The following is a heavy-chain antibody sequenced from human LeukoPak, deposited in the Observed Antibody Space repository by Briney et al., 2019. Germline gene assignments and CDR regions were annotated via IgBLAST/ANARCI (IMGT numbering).Heavy chain of an antibody. CDR2: INNDGSIT. D-gene: IGHD3-22*01. CDR3: AKRLDGSGNTNFDY. V-gene: IGHV3-74*01. J-gene: IGHJ4*02. Sequence: GGSLRLSCAASGFTFSSHWMNWVRQVPGKGLVWVSRINNDGSITSYADSVKGRFTISRDNAKNTLYLQMNSLRAEGTAVYYCAKRLDGSGNTNFDYWGQGTQVTVSS. CDR1: GFTFSSHW.